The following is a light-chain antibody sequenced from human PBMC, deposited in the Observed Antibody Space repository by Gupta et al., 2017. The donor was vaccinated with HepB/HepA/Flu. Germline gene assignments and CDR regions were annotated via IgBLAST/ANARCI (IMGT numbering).Light chain of an antibody. Sequence: SALTPPLSASGSPGQSVTISCTGFGSDVGAYNGVSWYQQHPGKAPKVMISEVTKRPSGVPDRFSGSKSGNTASLTVSGRQAEDEADYYCTSYAGTDIFYVFGTGTTVTVL. CDR3: TSYAGTDIFYV. CDR1: GSDVGAYNG. CDR2: EVT. V-gene: IGLV2-8*01. J-gene: IGLJ1*01.